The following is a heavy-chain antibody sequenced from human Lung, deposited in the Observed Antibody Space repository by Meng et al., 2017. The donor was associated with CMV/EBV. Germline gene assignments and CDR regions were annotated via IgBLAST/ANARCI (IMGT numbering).Heavy chain of an antibody. V-gene: IGHV4-4*02. D-gene: IGHD3-10*01. J-gene: IGHJ1*01. CDR3: LRRSGGSV. Sequence: VQLREAGPALVKPAETLSLTCAASGDSITNHNWWAWVRQPPGKGLEWIGEIPHRGSSAYSPSLKSRVSMSIDKSKNQFSLKLTSVTAADTAVYHCLRRSGGSVWGQGTLVTVSS. CDR1: GDSITNHNW. CDR2: IPHRGSS.